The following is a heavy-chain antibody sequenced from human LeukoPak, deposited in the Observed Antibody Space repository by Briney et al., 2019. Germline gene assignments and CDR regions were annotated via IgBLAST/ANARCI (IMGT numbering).Heavy chain of an antibody. D-gene: IGHD6-13*01. J-gene: IGHJ3*02. V-gene: IGHV1-18*01. CDR3: TRDYLTAAGSDAFDI. CDR1: GYTFTSYG. CDR2: ISAYNGNT. Sequence: ASVKVSFKASGYTFTSYGISWVRQAPGQGLEWMGWISAYNGNTNYAQKLQGRVTMTTDTSTSTAYMELRSLRSDDTAVYYCTRDYLTAAGSDAFDIWGQGTMVTVSS.